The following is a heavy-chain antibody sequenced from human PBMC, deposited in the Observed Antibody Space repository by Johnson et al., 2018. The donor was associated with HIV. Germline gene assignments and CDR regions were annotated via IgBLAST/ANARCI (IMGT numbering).Heavy chain of an antibody. CDR3: ARGAVDI. CDR2: ISSNGGST. CDR1: GFTFSSYA. V-gene: IGHV3-64*01. J-gene: IGHJ3*02. Sequence: QLVESGGGLVQPGGSLRLSCAASGFTFSSYAMYWVRQAPGKGLEYVSAISSNGGSTYYANSVKGRFTISRDNSKNTLYLQMGSLRAEDMAVYYCARGAVDIWGQGTMVTVSS. D-gene: IGHD3-10*01.